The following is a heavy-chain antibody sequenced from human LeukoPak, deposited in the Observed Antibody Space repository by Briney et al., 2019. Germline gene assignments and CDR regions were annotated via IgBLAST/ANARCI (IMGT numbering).Heavy chain of an antibody. V-gene: IGHV3-21*01. CDR3: ARGRRGDIVATRGFDY. CDR1: GFTFSNYR. D-gene: IGHD5-12*01. J-gene: IGHJ4*02. CDR2: ISSSSIYI. Sequence: PGGSLRLSCAASGFTFSNYRMNWVRQAPGKGLEWVSSISSSSIYIYYADSLKGRFTISRDNSKNTLYLQMNSLRAEDTAVYYCARGRRGDIVATRGFDYWGQGTLVTVSS.